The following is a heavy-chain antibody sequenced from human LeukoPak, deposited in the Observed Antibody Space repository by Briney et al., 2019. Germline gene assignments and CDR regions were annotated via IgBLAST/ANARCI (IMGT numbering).Heavy chain of an antibody. V-gene: IGHV1-58*02. Sequence: ASVKVSCKASGFTFTSSAMQWVRQARGQRLEWIGWIVVGSGNTYYAQKFQGRVTMTEDTATDTAFMELRSLTSDDTAVYYCATDVRAYGGYDLNYYYFAMGVWGQGTSVIVS. CDR3: ATDVRAYGGYDLNYYYFAMGV. CDR2: IVVGSGNT. CDR1: GFTFTSSA. D-gene: IGHD5-12*01. J-gene: IGHJ6*02.